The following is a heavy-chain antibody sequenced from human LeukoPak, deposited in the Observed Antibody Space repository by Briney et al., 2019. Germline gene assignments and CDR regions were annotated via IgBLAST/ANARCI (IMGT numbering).Heavy chain of an antibody. V-gene: IGHV4-39*07. CDR2: IYYSGIT. Sequence: SETLSLTCTVSGGSISSSSYYWGWIRQPPGKGLEWIGTIYYSGITYYNPSLRSRVTISLDTSKNRFSLNLNSVTAADTAVYYCAREDTGMAPGFDYWGQGTLVTVSS. D-gene: IGHD5-18*01. CDR1: GGSISSSSYY. CDR3: AREDTGMAPGFDY. J-gene: IGHJ4*02.